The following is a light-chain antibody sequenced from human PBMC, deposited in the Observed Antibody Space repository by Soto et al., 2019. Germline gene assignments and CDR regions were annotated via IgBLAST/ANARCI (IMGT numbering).Light chain of an antibody. CDR1: SSDVGGYNH. V-gene: IGLV2-11*01. Sequence: QSALTQPRSVSASPGQSVTISYTGSSSDVGGYNHVSWYQHHQGKAPKLMIYDVNKRPSGVPGRFSGSKFGNTASLTVSGLHAEYEGDYYCCSYAGDYTLAFGGGTKLTVL. CDR2: DVN. J-gene: IGLJ2*01. CDR3: CSYAGDYTLA.